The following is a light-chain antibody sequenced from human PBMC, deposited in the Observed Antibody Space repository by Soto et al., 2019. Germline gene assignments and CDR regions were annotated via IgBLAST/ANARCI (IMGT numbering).Light chain of an antibody. CDR1: QGISNW. V-gene: IGKV1-12*01. J-gene: IGKJ2*01. CDR3: LQANSFPYT. CDR2: SAS. Sequence: DIQMTQSPSSVSASVGDRVSITCRASQGISNWLAWYQQKPGGAPRLLIYSASTLQRGVPSRFSGSGSGTDFTLTISSLQPEDFATYYCLQANSFPYTFGQGTNLEIK.